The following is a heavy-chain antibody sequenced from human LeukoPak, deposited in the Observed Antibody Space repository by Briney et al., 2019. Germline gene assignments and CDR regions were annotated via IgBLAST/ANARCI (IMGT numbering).Heavy chain of an antibody. CDR3: ARVGSGDIYGYGDY. CDR1: GFTVSSNY. D-gene: IGHD5-18*01. V-gene: IGHV3-66*01. Sequence: PGGSLRLSCAASGFTVSSNYMSWVRQAPGEGLEWVSVIYSGGSTYYADSVKGRFTISRDNSKITLYLQMNSLRAEDTAVYYCARVGSGDIYGYGDYWGQGTLVTVSS. CDR2: IYSGGST. J-gene: IGHJ4*02.